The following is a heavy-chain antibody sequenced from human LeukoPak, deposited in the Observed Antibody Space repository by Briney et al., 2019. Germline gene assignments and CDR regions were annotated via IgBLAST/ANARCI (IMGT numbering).Heavy chain of an antibody. CDR3: ATSRVDYDISAGAFDI. D-gene: IGHD3-22*01. Sequence: GESLKISCEGSGYRVTNTWIGWVRQMPGKGLEWMAIIDPGDSYTRYSPSFQGQVTVSADKSINTAYLQWSSLKASDSAMYYCATSRVDYDISAGAFDIWGQGTMVTVSS. CDR1: GYRVTNTW. V-gene: IGHV5-51*01. J-gene: IGHJ3*02. CDR2: IDPGDSYT.